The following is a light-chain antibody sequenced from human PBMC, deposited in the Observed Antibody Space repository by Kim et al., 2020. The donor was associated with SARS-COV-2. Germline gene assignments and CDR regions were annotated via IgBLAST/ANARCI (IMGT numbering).Light chain of an antibody. CDR2: AAS. CDR3: QQSYSTPPET. CDR1: KSSSSY. V-gene: IGKV1-39*01. Sequence: AVGDRVTITCRASKSSSSYLNWYQQKPGKAPQILIYAASSMQSGVPSRFSGSGSGTDFTLTTSSLQPEDFATYYCQQSYSTPPETFGQGTKVDIK. J-gene: IGKJ1*01.